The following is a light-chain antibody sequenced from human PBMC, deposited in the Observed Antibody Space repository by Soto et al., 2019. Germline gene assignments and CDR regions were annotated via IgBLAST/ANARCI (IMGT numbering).Light chain of an antibody. V-gene: IGKV1-12*01. CDR2: VAA. J-gene: IGKJ5*01. CDR3: QQSYSTPIT. Sequence: DIQMTQSPTSLSPYVGDTVIITCPALQPISNWLAWYQQKPGKGPRLLIYVAAALHSGVPSRFSGSGSGTDFTLTISSLQPEDFATYYCQQSYSTPITFGQGTRLEI. CDR1: QPISNW.